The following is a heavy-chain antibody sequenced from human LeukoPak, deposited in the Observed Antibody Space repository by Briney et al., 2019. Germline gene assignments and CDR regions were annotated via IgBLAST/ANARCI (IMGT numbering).Heavy chain of an antibody. V-gene: IGHV4-59*12. CDR2: IYYSGST. Sequence: NPSETLSLTCTVSGGSISNFYWSWIRQPPGKGLEWIGCIYYSGSTNYNPSLKSRVTISVDTSKNQFSLKLSSVTAADTAVYYCAREGAGSGSYFYFDQWGQGTLVTVSS. CDR1: GGSISNFY. D-gene: IGHD1-26*01. J-gene: IGHJ4*02. CDR3: AREGAGSGSYFYFDQ.